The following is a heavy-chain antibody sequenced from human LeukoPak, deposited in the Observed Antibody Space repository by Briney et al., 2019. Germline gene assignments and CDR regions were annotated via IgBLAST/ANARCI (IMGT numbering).Heavy chain of an antibody. V-gene: IGHV1-2*02. D-gene: IGHD4-23*01. Sequence: ASVKVSCKASGYTFTGYYMHWVRQAPGQGLEWMGWINPNSGGTNYAQKFQGRVTMTRDTSISTAYMELSRLRSDDTAVYYCARDPAATVVTPNAFDIWGQGTMVTVSS. CDR1: GYTFTGYY. CDR2: INPNSGGT. J-gene: IGHJ3*02. CDR3: ARDPAATVVTPNAFDI.